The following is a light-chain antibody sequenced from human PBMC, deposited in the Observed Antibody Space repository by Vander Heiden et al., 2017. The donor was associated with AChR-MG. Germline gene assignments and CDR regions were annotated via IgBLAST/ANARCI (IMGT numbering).Light chain of an antibody. J-gene: IGKJ4*01. V-gene: IGKV3-11*01. Sequence: EIVLTQSPATLSLSPGETAILSCRASQSINNFLAWYQQKPGQAPRLLIYDASNRATGIPDRFSGSASGTDFTLTISSLEPEDFAVYYCQQRRSWPLTFGGGTKVEIK. CDR1: QSINNF. CDR2: DAS. CDR3: QQRRSWPLT.